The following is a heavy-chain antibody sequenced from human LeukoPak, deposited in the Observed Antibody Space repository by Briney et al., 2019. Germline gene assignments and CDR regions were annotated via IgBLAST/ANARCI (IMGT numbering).Heavy chain of an antibody. CDR3: ARSEVVAATRKPADY. CDR2: IIPIFGTA. J-gene: IGHJ4*02. D-gene: IGHD2-15*01. V-gene: IGHV1-69*05. Sequence: SVKVSCKASGGTFSSYALSWVRQAPGQGREWMGGIIPIFGTANYAQKFQGRVTITTDESTSTAYMGLSSLRSEDTAVYYCARSEVVAATRKPADYWGQGTLVTVSS. CDR1: GGTFSSYA.